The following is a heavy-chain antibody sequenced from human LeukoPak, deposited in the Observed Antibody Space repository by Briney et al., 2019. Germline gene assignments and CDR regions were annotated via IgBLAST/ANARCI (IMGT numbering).Heavy chain of an antibody. D-gene: IGHD2-21*01. V-gene: IGHV3-20*04. CDR3: ARENGCGGDCYYFDY. CDR2: INWNGGTT. J-gene: IGHJ4*02. Sequence: GGSLRLSCAASGITFDDFGMSWVRQAPGKGLEWVSGINWNGGTTAYADSVKDRFTISRDNAKNSLYLQMNSLRAEDTALYYCARENGCGGDCYYFDYWGQGTLVTVSS. CDR1: GITFDDFG.